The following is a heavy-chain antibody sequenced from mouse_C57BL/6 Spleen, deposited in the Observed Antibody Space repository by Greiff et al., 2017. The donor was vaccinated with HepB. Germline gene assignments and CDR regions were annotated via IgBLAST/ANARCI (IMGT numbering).Heavy chain of an antibody. CDR3: SREVANWERFAY. CDR1: GFTFTSYG. V-gene: IGHV1-52*01. J-gene: IGHJ3*01. CDR2: IDPSDSET. D-gene: IGHD4-1*01. Sequence: QVQLQQPGAELVRPGSSVKLSCKASGFTFTSYGMHWVKQRPIQGLEWIGNIDPSDSETHYNQKFQEKATLTVDKSSSTAYMQLSSLTSEDSAFYYCSREVANWERFAYWGQGTLVTVSA.